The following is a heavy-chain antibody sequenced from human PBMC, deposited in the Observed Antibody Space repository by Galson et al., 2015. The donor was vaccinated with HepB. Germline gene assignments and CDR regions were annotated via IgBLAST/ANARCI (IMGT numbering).Heavy chain of an antibody. V-gene: IGHV3-66*01. CDR3: ARDTPDYYDSSGYYYGGLRYYYYGMDV. J-gene: IGHJ6*02. D-gene: IGHD3-22*01. Sequence: SLRLSCAASGFTVSSNYMSWVRQAPGKGLEWVSVIYSGGSTYYADSVKGRFTISRDNSKNTLYLQMNSLRAEDTAVYYCARDTPDYYDSSGYYYGGLRYYYYGMDVWGQGTTVTVSS. CDR2: IYSGGST. CDR1: GFTVSSNY.